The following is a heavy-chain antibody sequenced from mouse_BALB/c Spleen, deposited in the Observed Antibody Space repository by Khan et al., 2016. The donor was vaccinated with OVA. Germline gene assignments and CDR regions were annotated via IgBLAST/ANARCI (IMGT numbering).Heavy chain of an antibody. CDR1: GYSFTSYW. V-gene: IGHV1-5*01. Sequence: VQLQQSGTVLARPGASVKMSCKASGYSFTSYWMHWVKLRPGQGLEWIGALYPGNSDTRYNQKFKGKAKLTAVTSASTAYMELSSLTNEDSAVYYCTRSYDSYYFDYWGQGTTLTVSS. CDR2: LYPGNSDT. J-gene: IGHJ2*01. CDR3: TRSYDSYYFDY. D-gene: IGHD2-4*01.